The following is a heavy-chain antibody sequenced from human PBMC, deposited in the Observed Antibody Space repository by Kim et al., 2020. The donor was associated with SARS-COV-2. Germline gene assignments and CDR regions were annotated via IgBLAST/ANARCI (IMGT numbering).Heavy chain of an antibody. CDR3: ASRYCSSTNCVDY. J-gene: IGHJ4*02. V-gene: IGHV3-21*01. CDR2: ISSSSSYM. CDR1: GLTLSNYN. D-gene: IGHD2-2*01. Sequence: GGSLRLSCAASGLTLSNYNMNWVRQAPGKGLEWVSYISSSSSYMYYADSVKGRFTISRDNAKNSLYLQMNSLRAEDTAVYYCASRYCSSTNCVDYWGQRTLVTVSS.